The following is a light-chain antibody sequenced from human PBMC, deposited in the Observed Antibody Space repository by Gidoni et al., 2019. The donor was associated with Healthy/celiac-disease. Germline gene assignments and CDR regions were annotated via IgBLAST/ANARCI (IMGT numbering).Light chain of an antibody. CDR2: KAS. Sequence: DIQMTQSPSTLSASVGDRVTITCRASQSISSWLAWYQQKPGKAPKLLIYKASSLESGVPSRFSGSGSGTEFTLTISSLQPDDFATYYCQPYNSYSGTFGQWTQVEIK. V-gene: IGKV1-5*03. J-gene: IGKJ1*01. CDR3: QPYNSYSGT. CDR1: QSISSW.